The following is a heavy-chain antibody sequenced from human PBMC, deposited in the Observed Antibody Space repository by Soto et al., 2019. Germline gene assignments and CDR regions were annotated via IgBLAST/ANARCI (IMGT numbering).Heavy chain of an antibody. CDR3: ARAGT. CDR1: GGSFRSYA. Sequence: QVQLVQSGAEVKKPGSSMKVSCKVSGGSFRSYAINWVREAPGQGLEWMGGIIPISGTTNDARKFQGRVTISADESTSTAYMDLSSLTYADTAVYYCARAGTWGQGSLVTVSS. V-gene: IGHV1-69*01. CDR2: IIPISGTT. J-gene: IGHJ5*02.